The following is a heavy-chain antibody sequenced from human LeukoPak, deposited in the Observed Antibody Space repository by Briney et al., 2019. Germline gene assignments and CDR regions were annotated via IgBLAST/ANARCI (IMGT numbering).Heavy chain of an antibody. V-gene: IGHV4-38-2*01. Sequence: SDTLSLMCAVSGYSISSGYDWGWTRQPPGKGLEWVGNISPSGCTFYDPSLKSRVTISVDTSKNQFSLKLRSVTAADTAVYYCALSPLGAAGTWSGLFDYWGQGTLVTVSS. CDR3: ALSPLGAAGTWSGLFDY. CDR2: ISPSGCT. D-gene: IGHD6-13*01. J-gene: IGHJ4*02. CDR1: GYSISSGYD.